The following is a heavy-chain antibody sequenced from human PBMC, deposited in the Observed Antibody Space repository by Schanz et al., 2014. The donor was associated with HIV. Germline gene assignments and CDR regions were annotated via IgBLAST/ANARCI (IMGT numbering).Heavy chain of an antibody. CDR3: AKTSITLGMDV. D-gene: IGHD1-20*01. CDR2: IIVGSGST. CDR1: GFTFSDYA. V-gene: IGHV3-23*01. J-gene: IGHJ6*02. Sequence: EVQLLESGGGLVQPGGSLRLSCAASGFTFSDYAMSWVRQAPGKGLEWFSSIIVGSGSTFYADSVKGRFTISRVNSKNTLYLQMNSLRAEDTAIYYCAKTSITLGMDVWGQGTTVTVSS.